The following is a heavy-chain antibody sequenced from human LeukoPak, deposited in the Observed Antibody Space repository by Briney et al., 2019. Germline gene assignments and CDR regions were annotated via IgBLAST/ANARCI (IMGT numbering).Heavy chain of an antibody. D-gene: IGHD3-22*01. V-gene: IGHV4-4*07. CDR1: GGSISSYY. CDR2: IYTSGST. J-gene: IGHJ4*02. CDR3: ARDPVEDSSGYYSNY. Sequence: SEXLSLTCTVSGGSISSYYWSWIGQPAGKGLEWIGRIYTSGSTNYNPSLTSGGTMSVETSKKQCSLKLSSVTAADTAVYYCARDPVEDSSGYYSNYWGQGTLVTVSS.